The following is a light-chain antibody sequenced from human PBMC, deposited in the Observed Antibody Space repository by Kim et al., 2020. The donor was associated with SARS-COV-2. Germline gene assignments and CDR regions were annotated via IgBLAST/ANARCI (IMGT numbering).Light chain of an antibody. V-gene: IGKV2-28*01. CDR2: LGS. CDR3: MQALQTPPT. Sequence: DLVMTQSPLSLPVTPGEPASISCRSSQSLLHSNGYNYLDWYLQKPGQSPQLLIYLGSKWASGVPDRFSGSGSGTDFTLKISRVEGEDVGIYYCMQALQTPPTFGQGTKLDI. J-gene: IGKJ2*01. CDR1: QSLLHSNGYNY.